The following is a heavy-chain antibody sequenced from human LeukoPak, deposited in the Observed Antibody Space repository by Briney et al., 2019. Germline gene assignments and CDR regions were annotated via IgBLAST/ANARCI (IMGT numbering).Heavy chain of an antibody. CDR1: GGTFSSYA. V-gene: IGHV1-69*05. CDR3: ATSRDVAAYAFDI. J-gene: IGHJ3*02. Sequence: SVKVSCKASGGTFSSYAISWVRQAPGQGLEWMGRIIPIFGTANYAQKFQGRVTITTDESTSTAYMELSSLRSEDTAVYYCATSRDVAAYAFDIWGQGTMVTASS. CDR2: IIPIFGTA.